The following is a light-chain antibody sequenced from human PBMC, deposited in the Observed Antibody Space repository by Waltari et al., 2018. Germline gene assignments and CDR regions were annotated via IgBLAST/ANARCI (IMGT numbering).Light chain of an antibody. CDR1: QSVSSN. J-gene: IGKJ4*01. Sequence: ELVMTQSPATLSVSPGARATLSCRASQSVSSNLAWYQQKPGHAPRLLIYGASTRATGIPARFSGSGSGTEFTLTISSLQSEDFAVYYCQQYNNWPLTFGGGTKVEIK. V-gene: IGKV3-15*01. CDR2: GAS. CDR3: QQYNNWPLT.